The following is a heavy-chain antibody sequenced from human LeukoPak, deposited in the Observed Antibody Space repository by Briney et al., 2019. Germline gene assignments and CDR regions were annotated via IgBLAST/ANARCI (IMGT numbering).Heavy chain of an antibody. CDR3: ATGKVGARCDY. V-gene: IGHV3-21*01. Sequence: GGSLRLSCAASGFTFSSYSMNWVRQAPGKGLEWVSSISSSSSYIYYADSVKGRFTISRDNAKNSLYLQMTSLRAEDTAVYYCATGKVGARCDYWGQGTLVTVSS. J-gene: IGHJ4*02. CDR2: ISSSSSYI. CDR1: GFTFSSYS. D-gene: IGHD1-26*01.